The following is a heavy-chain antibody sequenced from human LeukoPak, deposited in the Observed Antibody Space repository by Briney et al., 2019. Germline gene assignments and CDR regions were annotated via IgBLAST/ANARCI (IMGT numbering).Heavy chain of an antibody. CDR3: ARVARYCSSTSCYSYFDY. Sequence: GGSLRLSCAASGFTFSSYSMNWVRQAPGKGLEWVSSISSSSSYIYYADSVKGRFTISRDNAKNSLYLKMNSLRAEDTAVYYCARVARYCSSTSCYSYFDYWGQGTLVTVSS. CDR1: GFTFSSYS. V-gene: IGHV3-21*01. J-gene: IGHJ4*02. CDR2: ISSSSSYI. D-gene: IGHD2-2*02.